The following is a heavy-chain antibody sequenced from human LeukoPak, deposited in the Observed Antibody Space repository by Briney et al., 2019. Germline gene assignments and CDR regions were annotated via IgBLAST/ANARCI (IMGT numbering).Heavy chain of an antibody. Sequence: ESGPTLVKPTQTLTLTCTFSGFSLSSGVVGVGWIRQPPGKALEWLALIYWNDDKRYSPSLRNRLTITKDSSENQVVLTLTNMEPVDTATYYCTHTVDYGGNPNDYWGQGTLVSVSS. CDR1: GFSLSSGVVG. V-gene: IGHV2-5*01. CDR2: IYWNDDK. J-gene: IGHJ4*02. CDR3: THTVDYGGNPNDY. D-gene: IGHD4-23*01.